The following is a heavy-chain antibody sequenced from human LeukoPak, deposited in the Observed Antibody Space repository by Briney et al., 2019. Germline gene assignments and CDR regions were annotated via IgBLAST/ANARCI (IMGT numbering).Heavy chain of an antibody. CDR1: GFTFSSYR. CDR3: ARGYIYGFVDY. J-gene: IGHJ4*02. CDR2: IKSKTDGGTT. D-gene: IGHD5-18*01. Sequence: GGSLRLSCAASGFTFSSYRMSWVRQAPGKGLEWVGRIKSKTDGGTTDYAAPVKGRFTISRDDSKNRLYLQMNSLKTEDTAVYYCARGYIYGFVDYWGQGTLVTVSS. V-gene: IGHV3-15*01.